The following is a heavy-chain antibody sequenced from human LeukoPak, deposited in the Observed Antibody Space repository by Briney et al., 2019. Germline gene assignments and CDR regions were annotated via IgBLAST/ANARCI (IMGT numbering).Heavy chain of an antibody. D-gene: IGHD3-10*01. Sequence: SETLSLTCTVSGGSISPYFWSWMRQTPGKGLEWIGYISYTGSTNYNPALKSRVTISVDTSKNQFSLQLTSVAAADTAVYYCARDDYRGVTNFDPWGQGTLVTVSS. J-gene: IGHJ5*02. CDR1: GGSISPYF. V-gene: IGHV4-59*01. CDR3: ARDDYRGVTNFDP. CDR2: ISYTGST.